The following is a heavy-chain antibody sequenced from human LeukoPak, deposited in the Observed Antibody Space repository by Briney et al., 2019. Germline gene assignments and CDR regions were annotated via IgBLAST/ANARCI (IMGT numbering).Heavy chain of an antibody. CDR1: GYTLSGYG. V-gene: IGHV1-18*01. CDR3: ARDQRNSGSYRFEY. CDR2: ITGNNGNT. J-gene: IGHJ4*02. Sequence: ASVKVSCKTSGYTLSGYGISWVRQAPGQGLEWMGWITGNNGNTNSAPSRQGRVTMTTDTSTNTVYMELTSLKSDDTAVYYCARDQRNSGSYRFEYWGQGTLVTVSS. D-gene: IGHD1-26*01.